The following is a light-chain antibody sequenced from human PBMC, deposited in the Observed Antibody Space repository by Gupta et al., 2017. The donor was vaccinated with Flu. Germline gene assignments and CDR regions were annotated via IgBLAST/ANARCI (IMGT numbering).Light chain of an antibody. J-gene: IGLJ2*01. CDR1: SSNIGSNY. V-gene: IGLV1-47*01. CDR3: AAWDDSLSGGV. Sequence: GSSSNIGSNYVYCYQQLPGTAPKRLIYRNNPRPSGVPARFSGSKSGPSASLAISGLRSEDEADYYCAAWDDSLSGGVFGGGTKLTVL. CDR2: RNN.